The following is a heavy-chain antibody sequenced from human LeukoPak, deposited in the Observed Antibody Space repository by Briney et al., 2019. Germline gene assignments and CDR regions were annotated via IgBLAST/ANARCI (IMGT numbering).Heavy chain of an antibody. V-gene: IGHV1-69*13. D-gene: IGHD2/OR15-2a*01. CDR1: GGTFSSYA. CDR2: IIPIFGTA. Sequence: ASVKVSCKASGGTFSSYAISWVRQAPGQGLEWMGGIIPIFGTANYAQKFQGRVTITADESTSTAYMELSSLRSEDTAVYYCARVIGVINWFDPWGQGTLVTVSS. J-gene: IGHJ5*02. CDR3: ARVIGVINWFDP.